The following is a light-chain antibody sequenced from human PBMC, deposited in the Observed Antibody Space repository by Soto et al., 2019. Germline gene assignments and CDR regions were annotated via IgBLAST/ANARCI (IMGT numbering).Light chain of an antibody. V-gene: IGLV2-8*01. CDR2: EVD. CDR1: SIDVGDYKY. Sequence: QSVLTQPPSASGSPGQSVTISCTGTSIDVGDYKYVSWYQQHPGKAPKLMIYEVDKRPSGVPDRFSGSKSGNTASLAVSGLQAEDEADYFCSSYAGSNVIFGGGTKLTVL. CDR3: SSYAGSNVI. J-gene: IGLJ2*01.